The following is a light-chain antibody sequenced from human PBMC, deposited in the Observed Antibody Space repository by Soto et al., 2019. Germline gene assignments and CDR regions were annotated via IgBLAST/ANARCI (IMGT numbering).Light chain of an antibody. CDR2: AAS. Sequence: DIQMTQSPSSVSASVGDRVTITCRASQGISTYLNWYQQKPGKAPKLLIYAASSLQSGVPSRFSGSESETDFTLTISSLQPEDFANYSCQQSYSTTWTFGQGTKVDIK. CDR3: QQSYSTTWT. CDR1: QGISTY. V-gene: IGKV1-39*01. J-gene: IGKJ1*01.